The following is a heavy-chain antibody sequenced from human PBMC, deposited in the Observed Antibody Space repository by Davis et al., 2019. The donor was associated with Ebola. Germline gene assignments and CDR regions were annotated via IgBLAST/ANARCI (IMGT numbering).Heavy chain of an antibody. Sequence: SETLSLTCTVSGGSISSYYWSWIRQPPGKGLEWIGEIYHSGSTNYNPSLKSRVTISVDTSKNQFSLKLSSVTAADTAVYYCARGYCGGDCSYFDLWGRGTLVTVSS. CDR2: IYHSGST. CDR3: ARGYCGGDCSYFDL. V-gene: IGHV4-59*01. J-gene: IGHJ2*01. CDR1: GGSISSYY. D-gene: IGHD2-21*02.